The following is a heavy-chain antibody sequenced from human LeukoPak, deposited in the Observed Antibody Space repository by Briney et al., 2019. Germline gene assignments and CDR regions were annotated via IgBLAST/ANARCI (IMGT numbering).Heavy chain of an antibody. V-gene: IGHV4-59*01. J-gene: IGHJ3*02. CDR1: GGSINNYY. Sequence: SETLSLTCTVSGGSINNYYWSWIRKPPGKGLEWIGYIYHSGSTNYNPSLKSRVTISIDTSKNQFSLDLSSVTAADTAVYYCARDLYPDAFDIWGQGTMVTVSS. D-gene: IGHD2-15*01. CDR2: IYHSGST. CDR3: ARDLYPDAFDI.